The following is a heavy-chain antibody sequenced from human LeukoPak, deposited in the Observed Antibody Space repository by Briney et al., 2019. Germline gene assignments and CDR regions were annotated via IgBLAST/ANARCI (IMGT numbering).Heavy chain of an antibody. CDR3: ARGGGLDV. Sequence: GGSLRLSCAASGFTFNNAWMNWARQAPGKGLERVASINHNGNVNYYVDSVKGRFTISRDNAKNSLYLQMSNLRAEDTAVYFCARGGGLDVWGQGATVTVSS. CDR2: INHNGNVN. J-gene: IGHJ6*02. V-gene: IGHV3-7*03. D-gene: IGHD3-16*01. CDR1: GFTFNNAW.